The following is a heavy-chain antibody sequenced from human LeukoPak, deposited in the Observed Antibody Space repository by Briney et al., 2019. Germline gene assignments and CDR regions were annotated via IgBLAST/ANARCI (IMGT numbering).Heavy chain of an antibody. CDR2: INHSGNT. J-gene: IGHJ6*02. V-gene: IGHV4-34*01. CDR1: GGSFSGYY. D-gene: IGHD3-10*01. Sequence: SETLSLTCAVYGGSFSGYYWSWIRQPPGKGLEWIGEINHSGNTNYNPSLKSRVTISVDTSKNQFSLKLSSVTAADTAVYYCARVPAYYYGSGSWVDYYYGMDVWGQGTTVTVTS. CDR3: ARVPAYYYGSGSWVDYYYGMDV.